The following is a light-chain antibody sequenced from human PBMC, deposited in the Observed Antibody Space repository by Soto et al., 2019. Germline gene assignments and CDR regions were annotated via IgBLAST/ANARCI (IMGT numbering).Light chain of an antibody. Sequence: DIQMTQSPSTLSASVGDRVTITCRSSQNINDYLAWYQQKPGKSPKVLIYDASTLESGVPSRFSGSGSGTQFTLTISSLQPDDFATYFCQQYNSHRTFGQGTKVDI. V-gene: IGKV1-5*01. CDR2: DAS. CDR3: QQYNSHRT. J-gene: IGKJ1*01. CDR1: QNINDY.